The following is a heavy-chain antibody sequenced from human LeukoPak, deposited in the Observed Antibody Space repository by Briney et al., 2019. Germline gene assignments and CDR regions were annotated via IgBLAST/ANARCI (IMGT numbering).Heavy chain of an antibody. J-gene: IGHJ3*02. CDR1: GYSFTSYW. D-gene: IGHD3-22*01. Sequence: GESLKISCKGSGYSFTSYWIGWVRQMPGKGLEWMGIIYPGDSDTRYSPSFQGQVTISADKSISTAYLQWSSLKASDTAMYYCARLAYYYDSSGYYPFFDIWGQGTMVTVSS. CDR2: IYPGDSDT. V-gene: IGHV5-51*01. CDR3: ARLAYYYDSSGYYPFFDI.